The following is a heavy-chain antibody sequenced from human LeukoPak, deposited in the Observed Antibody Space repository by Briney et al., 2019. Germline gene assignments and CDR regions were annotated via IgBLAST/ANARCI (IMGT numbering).Heavy chain of an antibody. J-gene: IGHJ4*02. D-gene: IGHD2-2*01. CDR2: FDNRVDST. V-gene: IGHV3-23*01. Sequence: PGGSLRLSCAASGFTVTNYAMHWVRQAPGKGLEWVSGFDNRVDSTYFADSVKGRFTISRDISTNTLYLQMSSLRAEDTAKYYCAKQLFSGGLQLFDYWGQGTLVTVSS. CDR3: AKQLFSGGLQLFDY. CDR1: GFTVTNYA.